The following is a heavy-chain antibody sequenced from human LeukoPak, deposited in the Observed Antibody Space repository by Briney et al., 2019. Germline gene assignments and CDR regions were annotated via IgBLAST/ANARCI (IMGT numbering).Heavy chain of an antibody. D-gene: IGHD3-10*01. J-gene: IGHJ4*02. V-gene: IGHV3-48*03. Sequence: PGGSLRLSCAASGFTFSSYEMNWVRQAPGKGLEWVSYISSSGSTIYYADSVKGRFTISRDNAKNSLYLQMNSLRAEDTAVYYCARDFGYYGSGSYPDYSDYWGQGTLVTVSS. CDR3: ARDFGYYGSGSYPDYSDY. CDR2: ISSSGSTI. CDR1: GFTFSSYE.